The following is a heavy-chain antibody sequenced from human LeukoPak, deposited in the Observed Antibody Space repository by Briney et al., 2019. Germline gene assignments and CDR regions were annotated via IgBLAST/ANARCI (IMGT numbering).Heavy chain of an antibody. CDR2: IKQDGSEK. Sequence: QPGGSLRLSCAASGFTFSSYEMNWVRQAPGKGLEWVANIKQDGSEKYYVDSVKGRFTISRDNAKNSLYLQMNSLRAEDTAVYSCARPLYSSSWTGFDCWGQGTLVTVSS. V-gene: IGHV3-7*01. J-gene: IGHJ4*02. CDR1: GFTFSSYE. CDR3: ARPLYSSSWTGFDC. D-gene: IGHD6-13*01.